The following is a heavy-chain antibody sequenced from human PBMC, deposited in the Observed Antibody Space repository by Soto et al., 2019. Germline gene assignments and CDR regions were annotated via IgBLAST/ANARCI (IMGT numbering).Heavy chain of an antibody. CDR1: GGSFSGYY. J-gene: IGHJ3*02. V-gene: IGHV4-34*09. Sequence: SETLSLTCAVYGGSFSGYYWSWIRQPPGKGLEWIGEINHSGSTNYNPSPKSRVTISVDTSKNQFSLKLSSVTAADTAVYYCARAPLPYCSGGSCYPGGAFDIWGQGTMVTVSS. CDR3: ARAPLPYCSGGSCYPGGAFDI. D-gene: IGHD2-15*01. CDR2: INHSGST.